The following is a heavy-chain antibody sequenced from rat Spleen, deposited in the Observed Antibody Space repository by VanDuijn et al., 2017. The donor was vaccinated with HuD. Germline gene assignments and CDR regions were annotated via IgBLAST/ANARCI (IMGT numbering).Heavy chain of an antibody. CDR1: GFSLNNYG. J-gene: IGHJ3*01. D-gene: IGHD1-9*01. CDR3: ARDRTYYGYSPFAY. V-gene: IGHV2-32*01. Sequence: QVQLKESGPGLVQPSQTLSLTCTVSGFSLNNYGVIWVRQPPGEGLEWMGVMWSDGDTSYNSALKSRLSISRDTSKSQVFLKMNSLQTEDTATYYCARDRTYYGYSPFAYWGQGTLVTVSS. CDR2: MWSDGDT.